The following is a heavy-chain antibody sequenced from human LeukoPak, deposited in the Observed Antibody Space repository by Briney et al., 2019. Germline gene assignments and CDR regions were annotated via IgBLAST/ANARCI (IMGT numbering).Heavy chain of an antibody. V-gene: IGHV3-72*01. J-gene: IGHJ4*02. D-gene: IGHD1-26*01. Sequence: GGSLRLSCAASGFTFSDHYMDWVRQAPGKGLEWVGRIRNKANSYTTEYAASVKGRFTISRDDSKNSLYLQMSSLKTEDTALYYCARARYSTNDYSDYWGQGTLVTVSS. CDR2: IRNKANSYTT. CDR3: ARARYSTNDYSDY. CDR1: GFTFSDHY.